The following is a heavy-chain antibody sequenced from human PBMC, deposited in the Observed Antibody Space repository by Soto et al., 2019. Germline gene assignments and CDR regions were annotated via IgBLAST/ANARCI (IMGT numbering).Heavy chain of an antibody. CDR2: ISSSSSTI. V-gene: IGHV3-48*01. Sequence: GGSLRLSCAASGFTFSSYSMNWVRQAPGKGLEWVSYISSSSSTIYYADSVKGRFTISRDNAKNSLYLQMNSLRAEDTAVYYCARGGLYYDILYMDVWGKGTTVTVSS. J-gene: IGHJ6*03. CDR3: ARGGLYYDILYMDV. CDR1: GFTFSSYS. D-gene: IGHD3-9*01.